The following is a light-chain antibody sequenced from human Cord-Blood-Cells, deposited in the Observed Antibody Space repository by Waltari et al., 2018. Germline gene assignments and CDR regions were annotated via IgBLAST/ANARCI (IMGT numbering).Light chain of an antibody. J-gene: IGKJ2*01. Sequence: DIVMTQSPDSLAVSLGVQATINLKSMPSVLYSSNNKNYLAWYQQKPGQPPKLLIYLASTRESGVPDRFSGSGSGTDFTLTISSLQAEDVAVYYCQQYYSTPYTFGQGTKLEIK. CDR1: PSVLYSSNNKNY. V-gene: IGKV4-1*01. CDR3: QQYYSTPYT. CDR2: LAS.